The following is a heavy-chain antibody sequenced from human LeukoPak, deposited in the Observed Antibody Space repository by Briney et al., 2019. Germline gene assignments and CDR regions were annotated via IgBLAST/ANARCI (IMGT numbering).Heavy chain of an antibody. Sequence: GGSLRLSCVASGFSFSISWMNWVRQAPWKEPEWVAYIKGDGSEKSYVDSVKGRFTISRDNAKNSLYLEMDSLRVEDTALYYCARGGVSRAAFDAWGLGTMVTVSS. J-gene: IGHJ3*01. CDR3: ARGGVSRAAFDA. CDR2: IKGDGSEK. CDR1: GFSFSISW. V-gene: IGHV3-7*05.